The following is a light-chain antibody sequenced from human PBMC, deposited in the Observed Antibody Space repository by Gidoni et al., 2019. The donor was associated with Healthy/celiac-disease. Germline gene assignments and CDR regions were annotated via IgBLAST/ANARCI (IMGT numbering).Light chain of an antibody. CDR1: SSKIVSGYD. CDR2: GHS. Sequence: QSVLTQPPSVSGAPGQRVTIACTGSSSKIVSGYDVHWYQQLPGTAPKLLIYGHSNRPSGVPDRFSGSKSGTSASLSITGLQAEDEADYYCQSYDSSLSGSGVFGGGTKLTVL. J-gene: IGLJ3*02. CDR3: QSYDSSLSGSGV. V-gene: IGLV1-40*01.